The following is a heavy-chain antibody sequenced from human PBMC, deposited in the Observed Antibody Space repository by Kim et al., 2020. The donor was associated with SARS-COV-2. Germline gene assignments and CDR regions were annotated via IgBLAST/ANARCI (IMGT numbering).Heavy chain of an antibody. CDR1: GFTFSNAW. V-gene: IGHV3-15*01. Sequence: GGSLRLSCAASGFTFSNAWMSCVRQAPGKGLEWVGRIKSKTDGGTTDYAAPVKGRFTISRDDSKSTMYLQMNSLKTEDTAVYYCTTEEVVAATGFDYWGQGTLVTVSS. CDR3: TTEEVVAATGFDY. J-gene: IGHJ4*02. CDR2: IKSKTDGGTT. D-gene: IGHD2-15*01.